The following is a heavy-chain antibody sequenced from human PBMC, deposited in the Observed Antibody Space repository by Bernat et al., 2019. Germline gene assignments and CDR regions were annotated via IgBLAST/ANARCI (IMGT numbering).Heavy chain of an antibody. Sequence: EAQLVESGGGLVQPGGSLRLSCAASGFSLSSYSMSWVGQAPGKWLEFVEDISHGRGVIYYADSVKGRFTIYRDSAENTLYLQMNSLRAEDTAVYFCWRDGGRGYDMDVRGRGTTVTVSS. J-gene: IGHJ6*02. CDR1: GFSLSSYS. CDR3: WRDGGRGYDMDV. V-gene: IGHV3-48*01. D-gene: IGHD3-10*01. CDR2: ISHGRGVI.